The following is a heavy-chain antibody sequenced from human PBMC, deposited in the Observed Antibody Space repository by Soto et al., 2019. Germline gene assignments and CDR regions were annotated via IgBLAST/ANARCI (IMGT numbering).Heavy chain of an antibody. CDR3: ARDLGACGDHAYFDY. D-gene: IGHD4-17*01. Sequence: SETLSLTCTVSGGSISSGDYYWSWIRQPPGKGLEWIGYIYYSGSTYYNPSLKSRVTISVDTSKDQFSLKLSSVTAADTAVYYCARDLGACGDHAYFDYWGQGTLVTVSS. V-gene: IGHV4-30-4*01. J-gene: IGHJ4*02. CDR1: GGSISSGDYY. CDR2: IYYSGST.